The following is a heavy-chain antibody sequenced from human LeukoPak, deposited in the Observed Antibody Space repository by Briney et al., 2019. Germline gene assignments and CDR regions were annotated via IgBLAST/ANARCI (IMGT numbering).Heavy chain of an antibody. CDR2: IYYSGST. D-gene: IGHD3-3*01. CDR3: ARVNYDFWSGYSYYYYYMDV. J-gene: IGHJ6*03. CDR1: GGSISSSSYY. V-gene: IGHV4-61*01. Sequence: SETLSLTCTVSGGSISSSSYYWSWIRQPPGKGLEWIGYIYYSGSTNYNPSLKSRVTISVDTSKNQFSLKLSSVTAADTAVYYCARVNYDFWSGYSYYYYYMDVWGKGTTVTVSS.